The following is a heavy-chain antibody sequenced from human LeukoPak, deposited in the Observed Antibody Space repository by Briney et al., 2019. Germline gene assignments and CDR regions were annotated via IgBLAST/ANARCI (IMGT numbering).Heavy chain of an antibody. J-gene: IGHJ3*02. CDR3: ARRELLSTPDAFDI. CDR2: IYYSGST. CDR1: GGSISSSSYY. D-gene: IGHD3-10*01. Sequence: SETLSLTCTVSGGSISSSSYYWGWIRQPPGKGLEWIGSIYYSGSTYYNPSLKSRVTISVDTSKNQFSLKVSSVTAADTAVYYCARRELLSTPDAFDIWGQGTMATVSS. V-gene: IGHV4-39*01.